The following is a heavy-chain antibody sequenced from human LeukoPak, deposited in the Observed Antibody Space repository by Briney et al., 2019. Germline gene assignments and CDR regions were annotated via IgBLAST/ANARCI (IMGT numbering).Heavy chain of an antibody. CDR3: ARQHDYGGNPRLEFFDY. Sequence: GESLKISCKGSGYSFTSYWIGWVRQMPGKGLEWVGIIYPGDSDTRYSPSFQGQVTISADKSISTAYLQWSSLKASDTAMYYCARQHDYGGNPRLEFFDYWGQGTLVTVSS. J-gene: IGHJ4*02. V-gene: IGHV5-51*01. CDR2: IYPGDSDT. CDR1: GYSFTSYW. D-gene: IGHD4-23*01.